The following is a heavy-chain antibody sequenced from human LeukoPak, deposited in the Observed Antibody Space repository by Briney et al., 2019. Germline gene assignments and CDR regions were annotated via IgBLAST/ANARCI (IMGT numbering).Heavy chain of an antibody. CDR2: IYYSGST. Sequence: SETLSLTCTVSGGSISSYYWSWIRQPPGKGLEWIGYIYYSGSTNYNPSLKSRVTISVDTSKNQFSLKLSPVTAADTAVYYCARLYRATDAFDIWGQGTMVTVSS. J-gene: IGHJ3*02. V-gene: IGHV4-59*08. CDR3: ARLYRATDAFDI. D-gene: IGHD1-26*01. CDR1: GGSISSYY.